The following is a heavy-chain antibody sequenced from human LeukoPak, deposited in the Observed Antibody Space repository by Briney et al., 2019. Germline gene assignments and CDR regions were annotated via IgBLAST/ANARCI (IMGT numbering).Heavy chain of an antibody. CDR3: AKVGNEDFDY. Sequence: GGSLRLSYAASGFTFSSYAMSWVRQAPGKGLEWVSAISGSGGSIYYADSVKGRFTISRDNSKNTLYLQMNSLRAEDTAVYYCAKVGNEDFDYWGQGTLVTVSS. CDR2: ISGSGGSI. J-gene: IGHJ4*02. D-gene: IGHD1-1*01. CDR1: GFTFSSYA. V-gene: IGHV3-23*01.